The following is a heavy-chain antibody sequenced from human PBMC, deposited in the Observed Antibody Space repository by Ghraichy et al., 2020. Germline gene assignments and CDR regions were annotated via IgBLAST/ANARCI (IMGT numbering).Heavy chain of an antibody. CDR2: INHSGST. CDR1: GGSFSGYY. D-gene: IGHD6-6*01. Sequence: ESLNISCAVNGGSFSGYYWSWIRQPPGKGLEWIGEINHSGSTNYNPSLKSRVTISVDTSKNQFSLKLSSVTAADTAVYYCARGRGAARQHYWGQGTLVTVSS. CDR3: ARGRGAARQHY. J-gene: IGHJ4*02. V-gene: IGHV4-34*01.